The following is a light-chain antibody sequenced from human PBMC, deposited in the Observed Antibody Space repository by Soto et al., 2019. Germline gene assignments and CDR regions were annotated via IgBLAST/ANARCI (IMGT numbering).Light chain of an antibody. J-gene: IGLJ2*01. V-gene: IGLV2-14*01. CDR3: SSYTSSSTLVV. CDR2: DVS. CDR1: SSDAGGYNY. Sequence: QSALTQPASVSGSPGQSITISCTGTSSDAGGYNYVSWYQQHPGKAPKLMIYDVSNRPSGVSNRFSGSKSGNTASLTISGLQAEDEADYYFSSYTSSSTLVVFGGGTKLTVL.